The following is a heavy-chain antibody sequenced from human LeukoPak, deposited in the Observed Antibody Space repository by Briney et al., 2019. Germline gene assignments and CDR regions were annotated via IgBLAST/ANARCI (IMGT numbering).Heavy chain of an antibody. CDR1: GYRFTNYW. CDR2: IDPGDSDT. D-gene: IGHD3-10*01. V-gene: IGHV5-51*01. J-gene: IGHJ3*02. Sequence: GESLKISCKGSGYRFTNYWIGWVRQMPGKGLEWMGFIDPGDSDTRYSPSFQGQVTISADKSISAAYLQWSSLKASDTATYYCARRFGDNGLFAFDIWGQGTMVTVSS. CDR3: ARRFGDNGLFAFDI.